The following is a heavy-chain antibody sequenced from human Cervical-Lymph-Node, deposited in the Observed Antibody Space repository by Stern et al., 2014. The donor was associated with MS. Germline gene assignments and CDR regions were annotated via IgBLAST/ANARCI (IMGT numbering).Heavy chain of an antibody. V-gene: IGHV1-2*02. J-gene: IGHJ4*02. CDR3: ARDLADYRYYFDS. CDR2: INPATGPT. CDR1: GYTFTDYY. Sequence: VQLVESGTDVKKPGASAKVSCEASGYTFTDYYIHWVRQAPGQGLEWMGWINPATGPTTYAQNFQGRVTMTRDTSITTAYMILSRLSSDDTAVYYCARDLADYRYYFDSWGPGTLVTVSS. D-gene: IGHD4-11*01.